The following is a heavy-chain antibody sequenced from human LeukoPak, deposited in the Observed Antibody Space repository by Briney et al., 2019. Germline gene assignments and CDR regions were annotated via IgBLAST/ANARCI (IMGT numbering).Heavy chain of an antibody. Sequence: HPGGSLRLSCAASGFTVSSNYMSWVRQAPGKGLEWVSVIYSGGSTYYADSVRGRFTISRDDAKNSLYLQMNSLRAEDTAVYYCARSFYYYDSDYWGQGTLVTVSS. D-gene: IGHD3-22*01. J-gene: IGHJ4*02. V-gene: IGHV3-53*01. CDR2: IYSGGST. CDR3: ARSFYYYDSDY. CDR1: GFTVSSNY.